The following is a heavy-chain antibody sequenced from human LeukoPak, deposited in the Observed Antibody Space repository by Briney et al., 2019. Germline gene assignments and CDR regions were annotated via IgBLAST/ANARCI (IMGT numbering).Heavy chain of an antibody. J-gene: IGHJ4*02. CDR1: GFTFSSYS. V-gene: IGHV3-21*01. Sequence: KPGGSLRLSCAASGFTFSSYSMNWVRQAPGKGLEWGSSISSSSSYIYYADSVKGRFTISRDNAKNSLYLQMNSLRAEDTAVYYCARDANIVVVPAAMGWYDYWGQGTLVTVSS. D-gene: IGHD2-2*01. CDR3: ARDANIVVVPAAMGWYDY. CDR2: ISSSSSYI.